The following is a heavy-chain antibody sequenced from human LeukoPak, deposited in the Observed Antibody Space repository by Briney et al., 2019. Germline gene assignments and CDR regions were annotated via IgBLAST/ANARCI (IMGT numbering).Heavy chain of an antibody. V-gene: IGHV3-23*01. Sequence: GGSLRLSCAASGFTFSSYAMSCVRQATGKALELVSTISGSGGSIYYADPVKGRFTISRDNSKNTLYLQMNSLRAGDTAVYYCAKDGDSSSWYVTYFDYWGQATLVTVSS. D-gene: IGHD6-13*01. J-gene: IGHJ4*02. CDR1: GFTFSSYA. CDR2: ISGSGGSI. CDR3: AKDGDSSSWYVTYFDY.